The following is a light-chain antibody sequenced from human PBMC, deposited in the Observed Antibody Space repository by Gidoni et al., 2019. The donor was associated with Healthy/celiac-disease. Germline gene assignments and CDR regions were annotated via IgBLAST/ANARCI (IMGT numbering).Light chain of an antibody. CDR3: QSYDSSNVV. CDR2: EDN. V-gene: IGLV6-57*01. CDR1: SGIIASNY. J-gene: IGLJ2*01. Sequence: FMLTPPHSLSHSPGQTVTISCTRSSGIIASNYVQWYQQRPGSSPTTVIYEDNQRPSGVPDRFSGSIDSSSNSASLTISGLKTEDEADYYCQSYDSSNVVFGGGTKLTVL.